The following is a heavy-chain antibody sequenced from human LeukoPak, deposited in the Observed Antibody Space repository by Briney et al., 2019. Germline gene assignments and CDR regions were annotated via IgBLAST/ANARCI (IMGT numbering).Heavy chain of an antibody. CDR3: ARSYDSSGYTFDY. J-gene: IGHJ4*02. CDR2: INHLGST. D-gene: IGHD3-22*01. CDR1: GGSFSGYY. Sequence: SETLSLTCAVYGGSFSGYYWSWIRQSPGKGLEWIGDINHLGSTNNSPSLKSRVTISVDTSNNQFSLKLSSVTAADTAVYYCARSYDSSGYTFDYWGQGTLVTVSS. V-gene: IGHV4-34*09.